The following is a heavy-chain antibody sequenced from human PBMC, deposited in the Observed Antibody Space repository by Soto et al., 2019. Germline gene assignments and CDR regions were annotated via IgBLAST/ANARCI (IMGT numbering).Heavy chain of an antibody. CDR1: GYTFASYA. CDR2: INAGNGNR. J-gene: IGHJ2*01. D-gene: IGHD6-19*01. Sequence: QVQLVQSGAEVKKPGASVKVSCKASGYTFASYAMHWVPQAPGQRLEWMGWINAGNGNRKYSQKFQGRVTITRDTSASTAYMELSSLRSEDTAVYYCARPAGYSRGWWNWYFDLWGRGTLVTVSS. CDR3: ARPAGYSRGWWNWYFDL. V-gene: IGHV1-3*01.